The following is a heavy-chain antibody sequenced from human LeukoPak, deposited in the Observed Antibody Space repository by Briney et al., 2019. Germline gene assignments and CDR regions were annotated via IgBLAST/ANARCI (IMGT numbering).Heavy chain of an antibody. CDR3: ARDGGYCSSTSCYTVGWFDP. CDR2: IYTSGST. CDR1: GGSISSYY. Sequence: SETLSLTCTVSGGSISSYYWSWIRQPPGKGLEWIGYIYTSGSTNYNPSLKSPVTISVDTSKNQFSLKLSSVTAADTAVYYCARDGGYCSSTSCYTVGWFDPWGQGTLVTVSS. J-gene: IGHJ5*02. V-gene: IGHV4-4*09. D-gene: IGHD2-2*02.